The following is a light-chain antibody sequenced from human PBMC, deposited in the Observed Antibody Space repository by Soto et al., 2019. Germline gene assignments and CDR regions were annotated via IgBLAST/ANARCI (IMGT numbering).Light chain of an antibody. Sequence: DIVLTQSPGTLSFSPGERATLSCRASQSVSSSYLAWYQQKPGQAPRLLIYGASSRATGIPDRFSGSGSGTDFTLTISRLEPEDFAVYYCQQYGSSPDTVGQGTKVEIK. CDR2: GAS. CDR1: QSVSSSY. J-gene: IGKJ1*01. V-gene: IGKV3-20*01. CDR3: QQYGSSPDT.